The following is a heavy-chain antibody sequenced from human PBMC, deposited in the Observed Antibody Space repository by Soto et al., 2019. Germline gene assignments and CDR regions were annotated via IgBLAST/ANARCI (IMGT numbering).Heavy chain of an antibody. Sequence: EVQLLESGGGLVQPGGSLRLSCAASGFSFSIFAMSWVRQAPGKGLEWVSSISASGGSTFYEDSVRGRFTISRDNSKNTLYLQMNSLTPEDTAVYYCASRPNGVCSWGQGTLVSVSS. CDR2: ISASGGST. V-gene: IGHV3-23*01. D-gene: IGHD2-8*01. CDR3: ASRPNGVCS. J-gene: IGHJ5*02. CDR1: GFSFSIFA.